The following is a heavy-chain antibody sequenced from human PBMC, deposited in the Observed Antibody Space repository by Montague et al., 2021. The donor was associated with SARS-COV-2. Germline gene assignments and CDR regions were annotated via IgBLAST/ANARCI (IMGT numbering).Heavy chain of an antibody. Sequence: TLSLTCTVSGDSISSGTYYWSWIRQPAGKGLEWIGRIYTSGGTNYNPSLRSRVTISVDTSKNQFSLKLSSVTAADTAVYYCAREPDYGDYFDYWGQGTLVTVSS. J-gene: IGHJ4*02. D-gene: IGHD4-17*01. CDR2: IYTSGGT. CDR1: GDSISSGTYY. CDR3: AREPDYGDYFDY. V-gene: IGHV4-61*02.